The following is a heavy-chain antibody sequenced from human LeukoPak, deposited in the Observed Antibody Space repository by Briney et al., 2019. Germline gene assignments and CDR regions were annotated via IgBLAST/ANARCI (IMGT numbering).Heavy chain of an antibody. V-gene: IGHV3-23*01. Sequence: PGGSLRLSCAASGFTFSSYAMSWVRQAPGKGLEWVSAISGSGGSTYYADSVKGRFTISRDNSKNTLYLQMNSLRAEDTAVYYCARDRRRVSSYFGYFDLWGRGTLVTVPS. J-gene: IGHJ2*01. D-gene: IGHD5-18*01. CDR2: ISGSGGST. CDR1: GFTFSSYA. CDR3: ARDRRRVSSYFGYFDL.